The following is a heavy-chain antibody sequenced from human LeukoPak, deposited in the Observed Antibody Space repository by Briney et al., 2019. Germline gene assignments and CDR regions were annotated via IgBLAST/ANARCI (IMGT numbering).Heavy chain of an antibody. Sequence: GGSPRLSCAASGFTFSSYAMSWVRQAPGKGLEWVSAISGSGGSTYYADSVKGRFTISRDNSKNTLYLQMNSLRAEDTAVYYCAKVADMATIINWFDPWGQGTLVTVSS. CDR2: ISGSGGST. J-gene: IGHJ5*02. V-gene: IGHV3-23*01. CDR3: AKVADMATIINWFDP. CDR1: GFTFSSYA. D-gene: IGHD5-24*01.